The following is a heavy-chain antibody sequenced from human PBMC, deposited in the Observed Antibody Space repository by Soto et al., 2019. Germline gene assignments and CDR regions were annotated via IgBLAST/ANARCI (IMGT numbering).Heavy chain of an antibody. D-gene: IGHD5-18*01. Sequence: XESLKISCKGSGCSFTSYWIGWVRQMPGKGLEWMGIIYPGDSDTRYSPSFQGQVTISADKSISTAYLQWSSLKASDTAMYYCARRERYSYGNYYYYGMDVWGQGTTVTSP. CDR3: ARRERYSYGNYYYYGMDV. CDR1: GCSFTSYW. CDR2: IYPGDSDT. J-gene: IGHJ6*02. V-gene: IGHV5-51*01.